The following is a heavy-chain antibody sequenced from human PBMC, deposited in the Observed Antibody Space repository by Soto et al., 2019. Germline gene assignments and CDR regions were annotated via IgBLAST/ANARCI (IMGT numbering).Heavy chain of an antibody. V-gene: IGHV3-30*18. CDR3: AKDQEWDHDPFDI. CDR1: GFTFSTFD. CDR2: VAYDGSKK. Sequence: QVQLVESGGGVVQPGRSLRLSCAASGFTFSTFDMYWVRQPPGKGLEWVALVAYDGSKKYYGDSVRGRFTISRDNSKNILYLQMDSLRAEDTAMYYCAKDQEWDHDPFDIWGQGTMVTVSS. D-gene: IGHD1-26*01. J-gene: IGHJ3*02.